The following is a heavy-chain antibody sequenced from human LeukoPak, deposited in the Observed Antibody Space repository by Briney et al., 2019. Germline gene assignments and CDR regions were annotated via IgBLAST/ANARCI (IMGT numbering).Heavy chain of an antibody. J-gene: IGHJ6*03. Sequence: PSETLSLTCTVSGGSISSSSYYWGWNRQPPGKGLEWIGSIYYSGSTYYNPSLKSRVTISVDTSKNQFSLKLSSVTAADTAVYYCAITVLGGELLYYYYYMDVWGKGTTVTVSS. CDR2: IYYSGST. CDR1: GGSISSSSYY. CDR3: AITVLGGELLYYYYYMDV. D-gene: IGHD1-26*01. V-gene: IGHV4-39*01.